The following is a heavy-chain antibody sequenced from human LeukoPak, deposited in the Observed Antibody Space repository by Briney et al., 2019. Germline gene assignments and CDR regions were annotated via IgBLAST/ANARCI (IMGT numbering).Heavy chain of an antibody. D-gene: IGHD3-10*01. CDR2: IIPILGIA. Sequence: GASVKVSCKASGGTFSSYAISWVRQAPGQGLEWMGRIIPILGIANYAQKFQGRVTITADKSTSTAYMELSSLRSEDTAVYYCARGGPLWFFLYWGQGTLVTVSS. J-gene: IGHJ4*02. CDR3: ARGGPLWFFLY. CDR1: GGTFSSYA. V-gene: IGHV1-69*04.